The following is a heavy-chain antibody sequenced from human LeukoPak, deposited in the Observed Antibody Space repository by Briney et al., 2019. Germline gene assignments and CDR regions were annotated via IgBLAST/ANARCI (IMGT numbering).Heavy chain of an antibody. CDR1: GGSFSGYY. Sequence: PSETLSLTCAVYGGSFSGYYWNWIRQPPGKGLEWIAEFNHGRGTNYNPSLKSRVTISVDISKNQFSLILSSVTAADTAVYYCARSSGDYGLNYWGQGSLVTVSS. V-gene: IGHV4-34*01. CDR2: FNHGRGT. D-gene: IGHD4-17*01. CDR3: ARSSGDYGLNY. J-gene: IGHJ4*02.